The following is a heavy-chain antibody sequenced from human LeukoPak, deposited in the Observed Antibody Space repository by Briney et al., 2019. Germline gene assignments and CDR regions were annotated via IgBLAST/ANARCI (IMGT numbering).Heavy chain of an antibody. D-gene: IGHD6-13*01. CDR3: AKAIRQQLISKYYYGMDV. V-gene: IGHV3-23*01. Sequence: GGSLRLSCAASGFTFSSYAMSWVRQAPGEGLEWVSAISGSGGVTYYADSVKGRFTISRDNSKNTLYLQTNSLRAEDTAVYYCAKAIRQQLISKYYYGMDVWGQGTTVTVSS. J-gene: IGHJ6*02. CDR1: GFTFSSYA. CDR2: ISGSGGVT.